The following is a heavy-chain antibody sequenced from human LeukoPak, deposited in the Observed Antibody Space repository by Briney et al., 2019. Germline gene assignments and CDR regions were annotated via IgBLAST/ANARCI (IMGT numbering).Heavy chain of an antibody. V-gene: IGHV3-53*01. Sequence: QTGGSLRLSCAASGFTVSSNYMSWVRQAPGKGLEWVSVICSGGSTYYADSVKGRFTISRDNSKNTLYLQMNSLRAEDTAVYYCASGGDDFSDYYYYYYMDVWGKGTTVTVSS. CDR1: GFTVSSNY. D-gene: IGHD3/OR15-3a*01. J-gene: IGHJ6*03. CDR2: ICSGGST. CDR3: ASGGDDFSDYYYYYYMDV.